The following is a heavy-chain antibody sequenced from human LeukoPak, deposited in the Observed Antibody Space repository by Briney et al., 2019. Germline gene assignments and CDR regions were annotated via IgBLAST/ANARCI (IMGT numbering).Heavy chain of an antibody. CDR2: ISGDGSST. Sequence: QSGGPLRLSCAASGFTFSIYWTHWVREAPGERLVWVSGISGDGSSTSYADSVKGRFTNSRDNAKNTLYRQMNSLRAEDTAVYYCASSYRLENDYWGQGTLVTVSS. V-gene: IGHV3-74*01. CDR3: ASSYRLENDY. CDR1: GFTFSIYW. J-gene: IGHJ4*02. D-gene: IGHD1-1*01.